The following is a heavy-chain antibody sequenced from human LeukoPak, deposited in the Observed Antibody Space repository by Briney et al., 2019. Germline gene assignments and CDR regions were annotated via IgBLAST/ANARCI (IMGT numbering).Heavy chain of an antibody. J-gene: IGHJ3*02. CDR2: INHSGST. CDR1: GGSFSGYY. CDR3: ARDRYYYDSSGYAFDI. D-gene: IGHD3-22*01. Sequence: PSETLSLTCAVYGGSFSGYYWSWIRQPPGKGLEWIGEINHSGSTNYNPSLKSRVTISVDTSKNQFSLKLSSVTAADTAVYYCARDRYYYDSSGYAFDIWGQGTMVTVSS. V-gene: IGHV4-34*01.